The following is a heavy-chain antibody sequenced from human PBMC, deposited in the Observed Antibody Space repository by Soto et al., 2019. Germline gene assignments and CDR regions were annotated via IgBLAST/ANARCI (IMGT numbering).Heavy chain of an antibody. Sequence: QVQLVESEGGVVQPGRSLRLSCAASGFTFSSYGMHWVRQAPGKGLEWVAVIWYDGSNKYYADSVKGRFTISRDNSKNTLYLQMNSLRAEDTAVYYGARDWGEYCSGGSCYSEVLDYWGQGTLVTVSS. V-gene: IGHV3-33*01. CDR2: IWYDGSNK. J-gene: IGHJ4*02. CDR1: GFTFSSYG. D-gene: IGHD2-15*01. CDR3: ARDWGEYCSGGSCYSEVLDY.